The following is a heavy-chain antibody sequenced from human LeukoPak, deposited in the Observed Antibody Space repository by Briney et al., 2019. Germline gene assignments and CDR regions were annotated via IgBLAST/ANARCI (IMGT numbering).Heavy chain of an antibody. V-gene: IGHV4-34*01. CDR2: INHSGST. CDR3: ARGVVPAAKERGYYYYMDV. Sequence: SETLSLTCAVYGGSFSGYYWSWIRQPPGKGLEWIGEINHSGSTNYNPSLKSRVTISVDTSKNQFSLKLSSVTAADTAVYYCARGVVPAAKERGYYYYMDVWGKGTTVTVSS. CDR1: GGSFSGYY. D-gene: IGHD2-2*01. J-gene: IGHJ6*03.